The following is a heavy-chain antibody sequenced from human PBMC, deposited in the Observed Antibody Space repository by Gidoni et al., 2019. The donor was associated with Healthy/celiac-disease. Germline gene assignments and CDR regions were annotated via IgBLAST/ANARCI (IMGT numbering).Heavy chain of an antibody. V-gene: IGHV3-48*02. CDR1: GFTFSSYS. Sequence: EVQLVESGGGLVQPGGALRLSCAASGFTFSSYSMNWVRQAPGKGLELVAYISSSSSTIYYADSVKGRFTISRDNAKNSLYLQMNSLRDEDTAVYYCARDLFTIFGVVFDYWGQGTLVTVSS. J-gene: IGHJ4*02. CDR3: ARDLFTIFGVVFDY. CDR2: ISSSSSTI. D-gene: IGHD3-3*01.